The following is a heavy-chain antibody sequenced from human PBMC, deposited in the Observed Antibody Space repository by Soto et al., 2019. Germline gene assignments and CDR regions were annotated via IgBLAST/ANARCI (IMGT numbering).Heavy chain of an antibody. CDR1: GGPISSNIYY. V-gene: IGHV4-39*01. D-gene: IGHD3-22*01. CDR3: ASQHYYDSSGYYVVY. Sequence: PSETLSLTCSVSGGPISSNIYYWGWIRQPPGKGLEWIGNIHYSGSTYYDSSLKSRVTISIDTSKNQFSLKLTSVTATDTAVYYCASQHYYDSSGYYVVYWGQGTLVT. CDR2: IHYSGST. J-gene: IGHJ4*02.